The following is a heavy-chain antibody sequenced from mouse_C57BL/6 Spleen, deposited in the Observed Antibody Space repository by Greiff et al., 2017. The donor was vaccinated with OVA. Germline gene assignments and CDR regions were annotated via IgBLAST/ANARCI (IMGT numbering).Heavy chain of an antibody. Sequence: QVQLKQSGAELARPGASVKLSCKASGYTFTSYGISWVKQRTGQGLEWIGEIYPRSGNTYYNEKFKGKATLTADKSSSTAYMELRSLTSEDSAVYFWARRGDGYYGEGYWYFDVWGTGTTVTVSS. CDR3: ARRGDGYYGEGYWYFDV. V-gene: IGHV1-81*01. D-gene: IGHD2-3*01. CDR2: IYPRSGNT. J-gene: IGHJ1*03. CDR1: GYTFTSYG.